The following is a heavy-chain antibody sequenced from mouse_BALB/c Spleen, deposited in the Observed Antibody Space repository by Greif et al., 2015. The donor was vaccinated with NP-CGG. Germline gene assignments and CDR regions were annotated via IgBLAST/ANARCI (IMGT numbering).Heavy chain of an antibody. CDR3: ARGSGNYAMDY. CDR1: GFTFSSYG. Sequence: EVNLVESGGDLVKPGGSLKLSCAASGFTFSSYGMSWVRQTPDKRLEWVATISSGGSYTYYPDSVKGRFTISRDNAKNTLYLQMSSLKSEDTAMYYCARGSGNYAMDYWGQGTSVTVSS. CDR2: ISSGGSYT. V-gene: IGHV5-6*01. J-gene: IGHJ4*01. D-gene: IGHD1-3*01.